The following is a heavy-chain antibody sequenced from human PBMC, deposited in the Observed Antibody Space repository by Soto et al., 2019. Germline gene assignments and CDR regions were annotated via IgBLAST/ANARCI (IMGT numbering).Heavy chain of an antibody. CDR2: FNPIFDTG. J-gene: IGHJ6*02. V-gene: IGHV1-69*13. CDR3: ARMIITGTTLDYYYGMDV. Sequence: SVKVSCKASGYTFTSYAISWVRQAPGQGQEWMRGFNPIFDTGSNAQKVKGKITITAHESTSTAYMELSSLRSEDTAVYYCARMIITGTTLDYYYGMDVWGQGTTVTVSS. D-gene: IGHD1-7*01. CDR1: GYTFTSYA.